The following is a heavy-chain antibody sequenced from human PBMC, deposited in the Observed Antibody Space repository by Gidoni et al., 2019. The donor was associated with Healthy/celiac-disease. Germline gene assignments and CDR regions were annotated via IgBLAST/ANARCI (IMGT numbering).Heavy chain of an antibody. J-gene: IGHJ4*02. CDR1: GGSISSSSYY. V-gene: IGHV4-39*01. D-gene: IGHD2-21*01. CDR3: ARLSSGDSIDY. CDR2: IYYSGST. Sequence: QLQLQESGPGLVKPSETLSLTCTVSGGSISSSSYYWGWIRQPPGKGLEWIGSIYYSGSTYYNPSLKSRVTISVDTSKNQFSLKLSSVTAADTAVYYCARLSSGDSIDYWGQGTLVTVSS.